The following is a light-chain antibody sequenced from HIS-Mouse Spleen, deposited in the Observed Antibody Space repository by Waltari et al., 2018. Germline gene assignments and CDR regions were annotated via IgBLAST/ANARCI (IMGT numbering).Light chain of an antibody. Sequence: SYELTQPPSVSVSPGQTARITCSGDALPKKYAYWYQQKPGQAPLLVIYKDSERPSGTPERFSGYSSGTAVTLTSSGVQAEDEADYYWQSADSSGTYVFGTGTKVTVL. V-gene: IGLV3-25*03. J-gene: IGLJ1*01. CDR3: QSADSSGTYV. CDR2: KDS. CDR1: ALPKKY.